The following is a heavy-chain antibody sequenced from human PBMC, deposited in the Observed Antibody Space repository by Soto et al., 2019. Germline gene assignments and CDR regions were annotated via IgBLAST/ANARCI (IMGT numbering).Heavy chain of an antibody. Sequence: QVQLVQSEAEVKKPGASVKVSCKASGYTFTSYDINWVRQATGQGLEWMGWMNPNSGNTGYAQKFQGRVTMTRNTSISTAYMELSSLRSEDTAVYYCARAIRVVPTRHYYYYYMDVWGKGTTVTVSS. CDR2: MNPNSGNT. J-gene: IGHJ6*03. V-gene: IGHV1-8*01. CDR3: ARAIRVVPTRHYYYYYMDV. D-gene: IGHD5-12*01. CDR1: GYTFTSYD.